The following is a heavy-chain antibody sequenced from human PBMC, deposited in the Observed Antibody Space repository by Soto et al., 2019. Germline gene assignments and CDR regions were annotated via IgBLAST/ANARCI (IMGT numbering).Heavy chain of an antibody. V-gene: IGHV3-23*01. D-gene: IGHD6-13*01. Sequence: EVQLLQSGGGFVQPGGSVRLSCATSEITFITSAMSWVRQAPGKGLEWVSGISGSGSTTDYADYVKGRFTISRDNSKKTIYLHMNILKVDDTAVYYCATDSSTWFFDNWGQGTLVTVSS. CDR2: ISGSGSTT. CDR1: EITFITSA. CDR3: ATDSSTWFFDN. J-gene: IGHJ4*02.